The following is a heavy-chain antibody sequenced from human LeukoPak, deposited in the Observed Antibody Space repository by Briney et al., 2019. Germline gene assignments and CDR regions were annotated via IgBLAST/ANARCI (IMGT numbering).Heavy chain of an antibody. CDR3: AXGRNYVSDYYFDV. V-gene: IGHV4-34*01. Sequence: SETLSLTCAVYGVSLRGYYWSWIRQSPEKGLEWIGEISHEGDSIYNPSLKSRLTLSVDMSKNQFSLKLRSVTAADTAVYYCAXGRNYVSDYYFDVWGKGTTVIVSS. CDR1: GVSLRGYY. D-gene: IGHD1-7*01. CDR2: ISHEGDS. J-gene: IGHJ6*03.